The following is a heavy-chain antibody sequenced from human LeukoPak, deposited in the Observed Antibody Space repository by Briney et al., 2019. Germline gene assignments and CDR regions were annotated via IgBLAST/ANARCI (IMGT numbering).Heavy chain of an antibody. Sequence: ASVKVSCKVSGYTLTELSMDWVRQAPRKGLEWMGGFHPENGETIYAQKFKGRVVMTEDTSTDTAYMELSSLRSEDTAVYYCATGEFCNNSTCYPAFGFWGQGSLVIVSS. CDR3: ATGEFCNNSTCYPAFGF. D-gene: IGHD2/OR15-2a*01. CDR1: GYTLTELS. J-gene: IGHJ4*02. V-gene: IGHV1-24*01. CDR2: FHPENGET.